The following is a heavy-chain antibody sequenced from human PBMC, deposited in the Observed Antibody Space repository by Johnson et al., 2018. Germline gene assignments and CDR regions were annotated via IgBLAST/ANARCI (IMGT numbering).Heavy chain of an antibody. CDR1: GFTFSSYA. V-gene: IGHV3-64*01. CDR3: ARDGSGDCSGGSCYPEHDAFDI. Sequence: VRLVESGGGLVQPGGSLRLSCAASGFTFSSYAMHWVRKAPGKGLEYVSAISSNGGSTYYANSVKGRFTISRDNSKNTLYLQMGSLRAEDMAVYYCARDGSGDCSGGSCYPEHDAFDIWGQGTMVTVSS. D-gene: IGHD2-15*01. J-gene: IGHJ3*02. CDR2: ISSNGGST.